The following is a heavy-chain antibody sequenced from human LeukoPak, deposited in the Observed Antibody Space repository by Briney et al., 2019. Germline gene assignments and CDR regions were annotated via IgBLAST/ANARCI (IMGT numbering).Heavy chain of an antibody. D-gene: IGHD6-6*01. CDR2: IYTSGST. CDR3: ARVGVVAKYSSSSYYYYYYMDV. V-gene: IGHV4-4*09. CDR1: GGPISSYY. J-gene: IGHJ6*03. Sequence: SETLSLTCTVSGGPISSYYWSWIRQPPGKGLEWIGYIYTSGSTNYNPSHKSRVTISVDTSKNQFSLKLSSVTAADTAVYYCARVGVVAKYSSSSYYYYYYMDVWGKGTTVTVSS.